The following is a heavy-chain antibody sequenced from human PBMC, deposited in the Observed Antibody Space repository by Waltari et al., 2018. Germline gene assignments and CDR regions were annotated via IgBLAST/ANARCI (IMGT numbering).Heavy chain of an antibody. D-gene: IGHD3-22*01. Sequence: QVQLQESGPGLVKPSETLSLTCTVSGYSIISGYYWGWIRQPPGKGLEWIGSIYHSGSTYYNPSLKSRVTISVDTSKNQFSLKLSSVTAADTAVYYCARDPHDSSFFDYWGQGTLVTVSS. V-gene: IGHV4-38-2*02. J-gene: IGHJ4*02. CDR3: ARDPHDSSFFDY. CDR1: GYSIISGYY. CDR2: IYHSGST.